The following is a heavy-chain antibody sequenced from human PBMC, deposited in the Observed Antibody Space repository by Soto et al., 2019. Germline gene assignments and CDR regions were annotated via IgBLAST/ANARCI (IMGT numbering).Heavy chain of an antibody. V-gene: IGHV4-59*01. CDR1: GGSISSYY. CDR3: ARDDTAMVTP. Sequence: KPSETLSLTCTVSGGSISSYYWSWIRQPPGKGLEWIGYIYYSGGTNYNPSLKSRVTISVDTSKNQFSLKLSSVTAADTAVYYCARDDTAMVTPWGQGTLVTVSS. CDR2: IYYSGGT. J-gene: IGHJ5*02. D-gene: IGHD5-18*01.